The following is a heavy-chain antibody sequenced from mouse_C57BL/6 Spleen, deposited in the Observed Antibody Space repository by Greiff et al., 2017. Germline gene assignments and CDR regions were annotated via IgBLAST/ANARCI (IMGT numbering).Heavy chain of an antibody. J-gene: IGHJ4*01. Sequence: VQLQQSGPELVKPGASVKIPCKASGYKFTDYNMDWVKQSHGKSLEWIGDINPNNGGTIYNQTFKGKATLTVDTSASTADMERRRLTSEDTAVSYGAREGRWRYLGAMDYWGQGTSVTVAS. CDR3: AREGRWRYLGAMDY. D-gene: IGHD1-1*02. CDR2: INPNNGGT. V-gene: IGHV1-18*01. CDR1: GYKFTDYN.